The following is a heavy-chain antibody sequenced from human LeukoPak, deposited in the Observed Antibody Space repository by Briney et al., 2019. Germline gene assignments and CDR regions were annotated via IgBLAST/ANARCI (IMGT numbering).Heavy chain of an antibody. V-gene: IGHV3-33*06. J-gene: IGHJ4*02. CDR1: GFTFFNYG. CDR2: IWNDGSYK. CDR3: AKVVQYTASTGTGLDY. Sequence: GGSLRLSCAASGFTFFNYGMHWVRQAPGKGLDWVAVIWNDGSYKYYADPVKGRFTIARDNPTNTHYMQMNSLRDEDMAIYYCAKVVQYTASTGTGLDYWGQGTLVTVSS. D-gene: IGHD6-13*01.